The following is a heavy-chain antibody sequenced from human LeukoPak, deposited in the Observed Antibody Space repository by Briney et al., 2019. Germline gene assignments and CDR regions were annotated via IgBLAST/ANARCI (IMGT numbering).Heavy chain of an antibody. CDR1: GFTFSSYA. V-gene: IGHV3-7*01. CDR2: IKQDGSEK. CDR3: ARDEV. Sequence: PGGSLRLSCAASGFTFSSYAMHWVPQAPGKGLEWVANIKQDGSEKYYVDSVKGRFTISRDNAKNSLYLQMNSLRAEDTAVYYCARDEVWGQGTLVTVSS. J-gene: IGHJ4*02.